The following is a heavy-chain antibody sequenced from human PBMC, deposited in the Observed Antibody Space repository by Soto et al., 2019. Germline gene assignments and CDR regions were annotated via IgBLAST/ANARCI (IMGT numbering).Heavy chain of an antibody. CDR1: GGTFSSYT. J-gene: IGHJ5*02. V-gene: IGHV1-69*08. CDR3: ARAVSIQVPAPLGS. Sequence: QVQLVQSGAEVKKPGSSVKVPCKVSGGTFSSYTITWVRQAPGQGLEWMGRIVPILDKTNYAPEIQGRLTITADKSSTTAFMELSGLRFEDSAIYYCARAVSIQVPAPLGSWGQGTLVTVSS. CDR2: IVPILDKT. D-gene: IGHD2-2*01.